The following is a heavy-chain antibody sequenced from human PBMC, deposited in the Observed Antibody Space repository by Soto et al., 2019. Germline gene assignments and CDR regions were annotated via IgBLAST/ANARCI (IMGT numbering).Heavy chain of an antibody. CDR2: INPDNGNT. CDR3: ARGIATGQLDP. V-gene: IGHV1-3*01. D-gene: IGHD2-15*01. CDR1: GYTFTRDT. Sequence: QVQLVQSGAEVKKPGASVKISCKASGYTFTRDTMNWVRQAPGQRLEWMGWINPDNGNTKSSQKFQDSVIITRDTSASTAYMDLSSLRSEDTAVYYCARGIATGQLDPWGQGTLVTVSS. J-gene: IGHJ5*02.